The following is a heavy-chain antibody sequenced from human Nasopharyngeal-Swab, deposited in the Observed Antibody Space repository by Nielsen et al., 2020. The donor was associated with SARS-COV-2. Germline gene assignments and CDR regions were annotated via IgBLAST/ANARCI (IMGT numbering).Heavy chain of an antibody. Sequence: GGQAAGKGVERVAVISYEGGNKYYADSVKGRVTISRDNSMNTRYLQMNSLRAEDTAVYYRAKDKKARGDNSSWTTDYWGQGTLVTVSS. CDR2: ISYEGGNK. J-gene: IGHJ4*02. CDR3: AKDKKARGDNSSWTTDY. D-gene: IGHD6-13*01. V-gene: IGHV3-30*18.